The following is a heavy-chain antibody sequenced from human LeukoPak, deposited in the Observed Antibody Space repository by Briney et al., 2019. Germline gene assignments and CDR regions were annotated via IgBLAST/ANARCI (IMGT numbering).Heavy chain of an antibody. V-gene: IGHV3-23*01. J-gene: IGHJ4*02. Sequence: GGSLRLSCAASGFTFSSYAMSSVPQSPGKGLECVSAISGSGGSTYYADPVKGRFTISRDNSKNTLYLQMNSLRAEDTAVYYCAKASGGNLTPFDYWGQGTLVTVSS. D-gene: IGHD4-23*01. CDR2: ISGSGGST. CDR3: AKASGGNLTPFDY. CDR1: GFTFSSYA.